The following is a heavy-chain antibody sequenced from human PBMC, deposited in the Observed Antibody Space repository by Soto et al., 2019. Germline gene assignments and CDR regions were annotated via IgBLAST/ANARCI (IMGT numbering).Heavy chain of an antibody. J-gene: IGHJ6*03. V-gene: IGHV5-51*01. CDR3: ARNARGYSGYELSKNYYYYMDV. Sequence: PGESLKISCKGSGYSFTSYWIGWVRQMPGKGLEWMGIIYPGDSDTRYSPSFQGQVTISADKSISTAYLQWSSLKASDTAMYYCARNARGYSGYELSKNYYYYMDVWGKGTTVTVSS. D-gene: IGHD5-12*01. CDR1: GYSFTSYW. CDR2: IYPGDSDT.